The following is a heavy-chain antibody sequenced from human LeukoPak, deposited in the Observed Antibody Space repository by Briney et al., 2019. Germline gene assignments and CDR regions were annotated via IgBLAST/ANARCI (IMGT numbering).Heavy chain of an antibody. CDR1: GGSISSSNW. J-gene: IGHJ6*02. CDR2: IYHSGST. D-gene: IGHD3-3*01. CDR3: ARGIPGVTIFGVVTYYYGMDV. V-gene: IGHV4-4*02. Sequence: SGTLSLTCAVSGGSISSSNWWSWVRQPPGKGLEWIGEIYHSGSTNYNPSLKSRVTISVDKSKNQFSLKLSPVTAADTAVYYCARGIPGVTIFGVVTYYYGMDVWGQGTTVTVSS.